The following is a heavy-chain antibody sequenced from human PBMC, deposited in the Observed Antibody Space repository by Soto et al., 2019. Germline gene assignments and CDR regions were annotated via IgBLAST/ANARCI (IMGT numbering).Heavy chain of an antibody. Sequence: QVQLVESGGGVVHPGRSLRLSCAASGFSFSEFGIHWVRQAPGRGLEWLGLISSDGSNKFYADSVKGRFTISRDSSENTLYLQMSRLKIDDTAVYYCARDLSRGPMGMSFGTWGQGTLVTVSS. V-gene: IGHV3-30*03. CDR2: ISSDGSNK. CDR1: GFSFSEFG. D-gene: IGHD3-10*01. CDR3: ARDLSRGPMGMSFGT. J-gene: IGHJ5*02.